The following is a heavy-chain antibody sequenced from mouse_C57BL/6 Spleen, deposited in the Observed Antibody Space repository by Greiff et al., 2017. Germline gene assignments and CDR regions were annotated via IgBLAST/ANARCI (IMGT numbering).Heavy chain of an antibody. D-gene: IGHD1-1*01. CDR3: ARSGTTVVAPRFAY. CDR1: GYTFTSYG. Sequence: VKLMESGAELARPGASVKLSCKASGYTFTSYGISWVKQRTGQGLEWIGEIYPRSGNTYYNEKFKGKATLTADKSSSTAYMELRSLTSEDSAVYFCARSGTTVVAPRFAYWGQGTLVTVSA. CDR2: IYPRSGNT. V-gene: IGHV1-81*01. J-gene: IGHJ3*01.